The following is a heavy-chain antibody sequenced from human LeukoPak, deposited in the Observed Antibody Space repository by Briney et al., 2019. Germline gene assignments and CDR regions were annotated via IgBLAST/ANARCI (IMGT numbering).Heavy chain of an antibody. D-gene: IGHD3-10*01. J-gene: IGHJ4*02. Sequence: PSETLSLTCTVSGDSINNYFWSWIRLPAGKGLQWIGRIYTTGSADYNPSLRSRVTMSVDTYKNQFSLKLTSVTAADTAVYYCARESQVLPIDGYYIDSWGQGTLVADSS. CDR1: GDSINNYF. V-gene: IGHV4-4*07. CDR2: IYTTGSA. CDR3: ARESQVLPIDGYYIDS.